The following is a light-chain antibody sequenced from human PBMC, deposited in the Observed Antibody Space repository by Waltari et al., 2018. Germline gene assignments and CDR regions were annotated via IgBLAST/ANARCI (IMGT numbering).Light chain of an antibody. J-gene: IGKJ5*01. CDR2: GAS. CDR3: QQRSNWPPIT. CDR1: ENVDSNE. Sequence: DIVLTQSPGTLSLSPGERATLSCKARENVDSNELAWYQLKPGQAPRLLVYGASTRATGIPDRFSGGGSGTDFSLIISSLEPEDSAIYYCQQRSNWPPITFGQGTRLEIK. V-gene: IGKV3D-20*02.